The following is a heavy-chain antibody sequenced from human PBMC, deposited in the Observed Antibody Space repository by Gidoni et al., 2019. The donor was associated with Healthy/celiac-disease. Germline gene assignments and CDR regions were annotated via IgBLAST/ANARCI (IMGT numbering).Heavy chain of an antibody. V-gene: IGHV3-21*01. CDR3: ARASEVGANGAGAFDI. CDR1: GFTFSSYS. CDR2: ISSSSSYI. Sequence: EVQLVEYGGGLVKPGGSLRLSCAASGFTFSSYSMNWVRQAPGKGLEWVSSISSSSSYIYYADSVKGRFTISRDNAKNSLYLQMNSLRAEDTAVYYCARASEVGANGAGAFDIWGQGTMVTVSS. J-gene: IGHJ3*02. D-gene: IGHD1-26*01.